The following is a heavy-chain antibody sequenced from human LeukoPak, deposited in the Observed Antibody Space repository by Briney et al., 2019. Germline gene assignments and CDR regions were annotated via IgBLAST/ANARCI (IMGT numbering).Heavy chain of an antibody. Sequence: GGSLRLSCAASGFTFSDYYMSWIRQAPGKGLEWVSAISGSGGSTYYADSVKGRFTISRDNSKNTLYLQMNSLRAEDTAVYYCAKDSLVISHPIDYWGQGTLVTVSS. CDR3: AKDSLVISHPIDY. D-gene: IGHD3-9*01. J-gene: IGHJ4*02. V-gene: IGHV3-23*01. CDR2: ISGSGGST. CDR1: GFTFSDYY.